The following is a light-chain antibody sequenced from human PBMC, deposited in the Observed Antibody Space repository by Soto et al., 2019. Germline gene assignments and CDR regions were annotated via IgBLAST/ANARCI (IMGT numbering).Light chain of an antibody. J-gene: IGKJ1*01. V-gene: IGKV1-5*01. CDR1: QSISSW. CDR3: QQYNSYSPTT. CDR2: DAS. Sequence: DIQMTQSPSTLSASVGDRVTITCRASQSISSWLAWYQQKPGKAPKLLIYDASSLESGVPSRFSGSGSGTEFPLTISSLQPDDFATYYCQQYNSYSPTTFGQGTKVDIK.